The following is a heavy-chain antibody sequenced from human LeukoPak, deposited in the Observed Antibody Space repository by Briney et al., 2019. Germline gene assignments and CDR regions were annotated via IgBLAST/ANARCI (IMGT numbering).Heavy chain of an antibody. CDR3: ARQCYDSSGYYVLDY. Sequence: SETLSLTCTVSGGSISSSSYCWGWIRQPPGKGLEWIGSIYYSGSTYYNPSLKSRVTISVDTSKNQFSLKLSSVTAADTAVYYCARQCYDSSGYYVLDYWGQGTLVTVSS. J-gene: IGHJ4*02. V-gene: IGHV4-39*01. D-gene: IGHD3-22*01. CDR2: IYYSGST. CDR1: GGSISSSSYC.